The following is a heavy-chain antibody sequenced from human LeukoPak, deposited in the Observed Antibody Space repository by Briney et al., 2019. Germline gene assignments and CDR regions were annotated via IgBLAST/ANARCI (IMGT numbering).Heavy chain of an antibody. V-gene: IGHV3-23*01. CDR1: GFTFSSYT. J-gene: IGHJ4*02. CDR2: IIGSGGST. CDR3: AKESDTAMAFDY. Sequence: GGSLRLSCAAPGFTFSSYTMSWVRQAPGKGLEWVSSIIGSGGSTYYADSVKGRFTISRDNSKNTLYVQMNSLRAEDTAVYYCAKESDTAMAFDYWGQGTLVTVSS. D-gene: IGHD5-18*01.